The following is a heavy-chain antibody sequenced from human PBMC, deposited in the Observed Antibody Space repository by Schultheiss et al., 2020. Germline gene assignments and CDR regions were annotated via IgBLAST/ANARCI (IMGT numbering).Heavy chain of an antibody. CDR2: IIPIFGTA. V-gene: IGHV1-69*06. Sequence: SVKVSCKASGGTFSSYAISWVRQAPGQGLEWMGGIIPIFGTANYAQKFQGRVTITADKSTSTAYMELSSLRSEDTAVYYSARDVLMVYAIPRFRYGMDVWGQGTTVTVSS. CDR3: ARDVLMVYAIPRFRYGMDV. J-gene: IGHJ6*02. CDR1: GGTFSSYA. D-gene: IGHD2-8*01.